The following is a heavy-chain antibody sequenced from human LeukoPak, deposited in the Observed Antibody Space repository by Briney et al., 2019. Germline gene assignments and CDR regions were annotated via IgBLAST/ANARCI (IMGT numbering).Heavy chain of an antibody. J-gene: IGHJ6*04. CDR1: GYSFTSYW. CDR3: ARQTMVRGVMLGMDV. V-gene: IGHV5-51*01. D-gene: IGHD3-10*01. CDR2: VYPGDSDP. Sequence: GESLKLSWKGSGYSFTSYWIGWVRQVPGKGLEWMGMVYPGDSDPRYSPSFQGQVTISADKSISTAYLQWSSLKASDTAMYYCARQTMVRGVMLGMDVWGKGTTVTVSS.